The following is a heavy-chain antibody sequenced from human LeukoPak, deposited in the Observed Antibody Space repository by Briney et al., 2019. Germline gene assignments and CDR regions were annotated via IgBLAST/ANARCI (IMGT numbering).Heavy chain of an antibody. V-gene: IGHV3-30-3*01. J-gene: IGHJ6*02. D-gene: IGHD1-7*01. Sequence: GGSLRLSCAASGFTFSSHAMHWVRQAPGKGLEWVAVISFDGSSKYYADSVKGRFTISRDNSKNTLYLQMNSLRAEDTAVYYCARIFRAGSTYHYYGMDVWGQGTTVTVSS. CDR3: ARIFRAGSTYHYYGMDV. CDR2: ISFDGSSK. CDR1: GFTFSSHA.